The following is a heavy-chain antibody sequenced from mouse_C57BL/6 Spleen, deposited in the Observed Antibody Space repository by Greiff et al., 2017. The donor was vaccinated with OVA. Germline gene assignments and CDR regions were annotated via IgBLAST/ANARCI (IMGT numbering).Heavy chain of an antibody. D-gene: IGHD1-1*01. CDR3: ARGYYHGFDY. CDR1: GYTFTDYY. Sequence: EVQLQQSGPELVKPGASVKISCKASGYTFTDYYMNWVKQSHGKSLEWIGDINPNNGGTSYNQKFKGKATLTVDKSSSTAYMELRSLTSEDSAVYYCARGYYHGFDYWGQGTTLTVSS. J-gene: IGHJ2*01. CDR2: INPNNGGT. V-gene: IGHV1-26*01.